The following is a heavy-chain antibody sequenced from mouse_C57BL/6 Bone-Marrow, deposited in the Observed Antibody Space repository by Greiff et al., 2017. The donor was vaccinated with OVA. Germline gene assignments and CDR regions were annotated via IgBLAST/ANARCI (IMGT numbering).Heavy chain of an antibody. D-gene: IGHD2-2*01. J-gene: IGHJ3*01. CDR3: TRRRMVTTSWFAY. Sequence: QVQLQQSGAELVRPGASVTLSCKASGYTFTDYEMHWVKQTPVHGLEWIGAIDPETGGTAYNQKFKGKAILTADKSSSTAYMELRSLTSEDSAVYYCTRRRMVTTSWFAYWGQGTLVTVSA. V-gene: IGHV1-15*01. CDR1: GYTFTDYE. CDR2: IDPETGGT.